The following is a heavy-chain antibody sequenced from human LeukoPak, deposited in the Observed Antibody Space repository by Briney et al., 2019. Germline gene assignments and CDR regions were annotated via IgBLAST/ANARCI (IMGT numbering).Heavy chain of an antibody. J-gene: IGHJ4*02. CDR2: IYSGGYT. V-gene: IGHV3-53*01. CDR3: ARDWPGIDY. Sequence: GGSLRLSCGASGFTVSSKYMSWVRQAPGKGLEWVSVIYSGGYTDYADSVKGRFSISRDNSQNTVYLQMNSLRVEDTAIYYCARDWPGIDYWGQGTLVIVS. CDR1: GFTVSSKY.